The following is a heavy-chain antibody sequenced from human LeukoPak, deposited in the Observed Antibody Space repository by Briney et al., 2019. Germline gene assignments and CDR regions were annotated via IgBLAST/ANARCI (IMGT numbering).Heavy chain of an antibody. V-gene: IGHV3-66*01. D-gene: IGHD3-10*01. CDR1: GFTVSSNY. Sequence: QPGGSLRLSCAASGFTVSSNYMSWVRQAPGKGLEWVSVIYSGGSTYYADSVKGRFTISRDDSKNTLYLQMNGLRAEDTAVYYCARDLWFGELLGKHYYYGMDVWGQGTTVTVSS. J-gene: IGHJ6*02. CDR2: IYSGGST. CDR3: ARDLWFGELLGKHYYYGMDV.